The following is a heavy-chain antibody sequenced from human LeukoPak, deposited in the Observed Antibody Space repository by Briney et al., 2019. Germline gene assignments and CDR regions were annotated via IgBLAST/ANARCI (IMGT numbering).Heavy chain of an antibody. CDR1: GFTFSSYC. Sequence: GGSLRLSCAASGFTFSSYCMHWVRQPPAKGLVGVSRTNSDGSSTNYADSLKGRFTISIDNAKNTLYLQMNSLSAEDTAVYYCARVGGGSSPYYFDYWGRGTLVTVSS. CDR3: ARVGGGSSPYYFDY. D-gene: IGHD6-13*01. J-gene: IGHJ4*02. V-gene: IGHV3-74*01. CDR2: TNSDGSST.